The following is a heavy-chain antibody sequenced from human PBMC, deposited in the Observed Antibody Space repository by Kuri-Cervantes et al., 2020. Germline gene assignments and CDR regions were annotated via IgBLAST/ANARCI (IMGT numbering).Heavy chain of an antibody. CDR2: ISSSSSYI. V-gene: IGHV3-21*03. J-gene: IGHJ4*02. D-gene: IGHD2-2*01. Sequence: GGSLRLSCAASGFTFSSYSMNWVRQAPGKGLEWVSSISSSSSYIYYADSVKGRFTMSRDNAKNSLFLQMNTLRAEDTAVYYCAREGLHYARLIIDYWGQGTLVTVSS. CDR1: GFTFSSYS. CDR3: AREGLHYARLIIDY.